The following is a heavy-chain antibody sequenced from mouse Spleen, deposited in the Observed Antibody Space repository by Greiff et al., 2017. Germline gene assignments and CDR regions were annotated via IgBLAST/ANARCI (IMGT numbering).Heavy chain of an antibody. Sequence: EVKLMESGPGLVKPSQSLSLTCSVTGYSITSGYYWNWIRQFPGNKLEWMGYISYDGSNNYNPSLKNRISITRDTSKNQFFLKLNSVTTEDTATYYCARAPLYYGNYYAMDYWGQGTSVTVSS. D-gene: IGHD2-1*01. J-gene: IGHJ4*01. CDR2: ISYDGSN. CDR1: GYSITSGYY. CDR3: ARAPLYYGNYYAMDY. V-gene: IGHV3-6*01.